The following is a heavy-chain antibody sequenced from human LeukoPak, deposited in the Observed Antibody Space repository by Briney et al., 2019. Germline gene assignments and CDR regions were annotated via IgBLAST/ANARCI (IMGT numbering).Heavy chain of an antibody. V-gene: IGHV3-30*18. J-gene: IGHJ4*02. D-gene: IGHD2-2*01. Sequence: GGSLRLSCAASGFTFSSYGMQWVRQAPGKGGEWVAVISYDGSNKYYADSVKGRFTLSRDNSKNTLYLQMNSLRAEDTAVYYCAKSRGVVPAAPLGYWGQGTLVTVSS. CDR1: GFTFSSYG. CDR3: AKSRGVVPAAPLGY. CDR2: ISYDGSNK.